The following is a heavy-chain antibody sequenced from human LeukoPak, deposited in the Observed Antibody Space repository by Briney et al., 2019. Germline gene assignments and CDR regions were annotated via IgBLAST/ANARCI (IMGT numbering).Heavy chain of an antibody. J-gene: IGHJ4*02. CDR3: ARTSGSYLPFDY. Sequence: ASVKVSCKASGGTFSSYAISWVRQAPGQGLEWMGGIIPIFGTANYAQEFQGRVTITTDESTSTAYMELSSLRSEDTAVYYCARTSGSYLPFDYWGQGTLVTVSS. D-gene: IGHD1-26*01. V-gene: IGHV1-69*05. CDR2: IIPIFGTA. CDR1: GGTFSSYA.